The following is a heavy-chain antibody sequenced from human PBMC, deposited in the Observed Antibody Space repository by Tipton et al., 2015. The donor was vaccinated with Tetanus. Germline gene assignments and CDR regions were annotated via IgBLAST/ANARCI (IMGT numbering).Heavy chain of an antibody. CDR1: GGSMSGGTYY. CDR3: AMIADNWFDP. J-gene: IGHJ5*02. V-gene: IGHV4-39*01. CDR2: IYYKGNA. D-gene: IGHD2-21*01. Sequence: GLVKPSETLSLTCTVSGGSMSGGTYYWGWIRQPPGKGLEWLGNIYYKGNAFYNPSLESRITISLDTSKNQFSLKLTSVTAADTAVYYCAMIADNWFDPWGQGTLVTVSS.